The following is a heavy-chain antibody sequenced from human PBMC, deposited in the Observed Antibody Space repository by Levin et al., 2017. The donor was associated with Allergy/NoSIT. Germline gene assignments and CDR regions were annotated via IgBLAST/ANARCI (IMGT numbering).Heavy chain of an antibody. CDR3: ARDRVVVVVAATPDYFDY. Sequence: SETLSLTCTVSGGSISSSSYYWGWIRQPPGKGLEWIGSIYYSGSTYYNPSLKSRVTISVDTSKNQFSLKLSSVTAADTAVYYCARDRVVVVVAATPDYFDYWGQGTLVTVSS. CDR2: IYYSGST. J-gene: IGHJ4*02. CDR1: GGSISSSSYY. D-gene: IGHD2-15*01. V-gene: IGHV4-39*07.